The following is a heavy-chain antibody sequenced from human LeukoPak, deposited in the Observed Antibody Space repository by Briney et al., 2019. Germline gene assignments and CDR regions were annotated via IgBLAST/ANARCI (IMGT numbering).Heavy chain of an antibody. CDR2: IYYSGST. V-gene: IGHV4-59*08. D-gene: IGHD3-10*01. J-gene: IGHJ4*02. Sequence: PSETLSLTCTVSGGSISSYYWSRIRQPPGKGLEWIGYIYYSGSTNYNPSLKSRVTISVDTPKNQFSLKLSSVTAADTAVYYCARGSIKGNKPFDYWGQGTLVTVSS. CDR1: GGSISSYY. CDR3: ARGSIKGNKPFDY.